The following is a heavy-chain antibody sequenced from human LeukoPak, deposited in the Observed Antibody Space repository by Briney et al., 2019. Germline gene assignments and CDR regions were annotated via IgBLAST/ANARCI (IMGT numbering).Heavy chain of an antibody. CDR3: ARVVKSGWSDY. CDR1: GYTFTSYC. V-gene: IGHV1-46*01. Sequence: ASVKVSCKASGYTFTSYCMHWVRQAPGQGLEWMGIINPSGGSTSYAQKFQGRVTMARDTSTSTVYMELSSLRSEDTAVYYCARVVKSGWSDYWGQGTLVTVSS. J-gene: IGHJ4*02. D-gene: IGHD2-15*01. CDR2: INPSGGST.